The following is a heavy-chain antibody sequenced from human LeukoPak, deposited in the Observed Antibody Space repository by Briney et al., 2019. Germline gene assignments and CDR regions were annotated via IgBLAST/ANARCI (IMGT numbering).Heavy chain of an antibody. CDR3: AKGPPGYSSSVSPY. CDR2: IRYDGSNK. V-gene: IGHV3-30*02. J-gene: IGHJ4*02. Sequence: PGGSLRLSCAASGFTFSSYGMHWVRQAPGKGLEWVAFIRYDGSNKYYADSVKGQFTISRDNSKNTLYLQMNSLRAEDTAVYYCAKGPPGYSSSVSPYWGQGTLVTVSS. D-gene: IGHD6-13*01. CDR1: GFTFSSYG.